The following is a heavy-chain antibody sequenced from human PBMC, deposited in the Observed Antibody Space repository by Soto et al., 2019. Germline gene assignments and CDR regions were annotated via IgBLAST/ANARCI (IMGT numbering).Heavy chain of an antibody. Sequence: QVQLQESGPGLVKPSETLSLTCTVSGGSISSYYWSWIRQPPGKGLEWVGYIYYSGSTNYNPSLKSRVTISVDTSNNQFSLKLSSVTAADTAVYYCAGRLGEPGYYYGIDVWGQGTTVTVSS. V-gene: IGHV4-59*08. CDR1: GGSISSYY. J-gene: IGHJ6*02. CDR2: IYYSGST. CDR3: AGRLGEPGYYYGIDV. D-gene: IGHD3-10*01.